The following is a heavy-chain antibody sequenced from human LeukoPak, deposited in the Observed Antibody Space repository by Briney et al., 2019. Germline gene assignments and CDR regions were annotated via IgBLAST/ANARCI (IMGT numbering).Heavy chain of an antibody. J-gene: IGHJ4*02. V-gene: IGHV3-23*01. CDR3: ATWGYYDYVWGSYDY. CDR2: ISGSGGST. Sequence: GGSPRLSCAASGFTFSSYAMSWVRQAPGKGLEWVSAISGSGGSTYHADSVKGRFTISRDNSKNTLYLQMNSLRAEDTAVYYCATWGYYDYVWGSYDYWGQGTLVTVSS. D-gene: IGHD3-16*01. CDR1: GFTFSSYA.